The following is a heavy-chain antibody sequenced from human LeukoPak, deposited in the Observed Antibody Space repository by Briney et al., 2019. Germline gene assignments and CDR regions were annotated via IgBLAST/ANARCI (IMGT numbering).Heavy chain of an antibody. CDR2: IYSSGTT. V-gene: IGHV4-59*01. D-gene: IGHD3-16*01. CDR1: GGSFSGYY. J-gene: IGHJ6*03. Sequence: PSETLSLTCTVSGGSFSGYYWTWIRQPTGKALEWIGYIYSSGTTNYNPSLKSRVTISLDTSKNHFSLRLTSVTAADRAVYYCARVGETWLTRQAYYYMDVWGKGAAVTVSS. CDR3: ARVGETWLTRQAYYYMDV.